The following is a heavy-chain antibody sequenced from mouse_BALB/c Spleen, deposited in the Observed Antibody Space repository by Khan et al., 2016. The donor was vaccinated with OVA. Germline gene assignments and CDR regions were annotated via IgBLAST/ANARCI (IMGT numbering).Heavy chain of an antibody. V-gene: IGHV9-4*01. D-gene: IGHD2-10*01. J-gene: IGHJ4*01. CDR2: INTYTGEP. Sequence: QIQLVQSGPELKKPGETVRISCKASGYTFTTAGIQWVQKMPGKGLKWIGWINTYTGEPTYADDFKGRFAFSLETSASTAYLQINNLKNEDTATYFCARPPYFSYTLDYWGQGTSVTVSS. CDR1: GYTFTTAG. CDR3: ARPPYFSYTLDY.